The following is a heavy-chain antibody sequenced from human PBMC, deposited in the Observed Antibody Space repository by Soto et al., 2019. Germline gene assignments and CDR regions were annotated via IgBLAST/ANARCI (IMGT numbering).Heavy chain of an antibody. Sequence: GGSLRLSCAASGFSLSSDVMSWVRQAPGKGLEWVSAIRGSGGSTYYADSVKGRFTISRDNSKNTVYMQMNSLRAEDTAIYYCAKEPGTTFDCWGQGTLVTVSS. CDR1: GFSLSSDV. J-gene: IGHJ4*02. D-gene: IGHD1-1*01. V-gene: IGHV3-23*01. CDR3: AKEPGTTFDC. CDR2: IRGSGGST.